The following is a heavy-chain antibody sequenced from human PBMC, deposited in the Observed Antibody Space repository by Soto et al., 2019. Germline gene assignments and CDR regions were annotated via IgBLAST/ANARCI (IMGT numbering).Heavy chain of an antibody. J-gene: IGHJ5*02. CDR1: GGSISSGGYS. CDR3: ARSYYDSSGYYYVGWFDP. CDR2: IYHSGST. D-gene: IGHD3-22*01. V-gene: IGHV4-30-2*01. Sequence: QLQLQESGSGLVKPSQTLSLTCAVSGGSISSGGYSWSWIRQPPGKGLEGIGYIYHSGSTYYNPSLKSRVTISVDRSKNQFSLKLSSVTAADTAVYYCARSYYDSSGYYYVGWFDPWGQGTLVTVSS.